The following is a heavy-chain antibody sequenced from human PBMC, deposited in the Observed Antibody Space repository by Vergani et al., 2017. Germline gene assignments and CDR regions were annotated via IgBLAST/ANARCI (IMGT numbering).Heavy chain of an antibody. D-gene: IGHD2-21*01. J-gene: IGHJ4*02. Sequence: QVQLVESGGGVVQPGGSLRLSCVASGFTFSFYGMHWVRQAPGKGLEWVAFIGHDATYKYLADSVRGRFSISRDNSGNAMYLQMTSLRGEDTAVYYCANECGENCSWDYWGQGTLVSVAS. V-gene: IGHV3-30*02. CDR2: IGHDATYK. CDR1: GFTFSFYG. CDR3: ANECGENCSWDY.